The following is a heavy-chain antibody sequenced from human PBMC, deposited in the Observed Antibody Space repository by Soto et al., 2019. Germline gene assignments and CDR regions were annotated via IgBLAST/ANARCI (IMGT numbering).Heavy chain of an antibody. CDR3: ARESRWCLLYGMDV. V-gene: IGHV4-31*03. D-gene: IGHD2-8*02. J-gene: IGHJ6*02. CDR2: IYYSGST. CDR1: GGSISSGGYY. Sequence: QVPLQESGPGLVKPSQTLSLTCTVSGGSISSGGYYWSWIRQHPGKGLEWIGYIYYSGSTYYNPSLKSRGTISVDTSKNQFSLKLSSVPAADTAVYYCARESRWCLLYGMDVWGQGTTVTVSS.